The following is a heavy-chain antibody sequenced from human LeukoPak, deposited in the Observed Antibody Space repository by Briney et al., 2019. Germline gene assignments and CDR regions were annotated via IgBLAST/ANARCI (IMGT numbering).Heavy chain of an antibody. D-gene: IGHD6-6*01. CDR3: AREGWYSSSSGGYYYMDV. V-gene: IGHV4-61*08. CDR2: IYYSGST. CDR1: GGSISSGGYY. J-gene: IGHJ6*03. Sequence: VNSSETLSLTCTVSGGSISSGGYYWSWIRQPPGKGLEWIGYIYYSGSTNYNPSLKSRVTISVDTSKNQFSLKLSSVTAADTAVYYCAREGWYSSSSGGYYYMDVWGKGTTVTVSS.